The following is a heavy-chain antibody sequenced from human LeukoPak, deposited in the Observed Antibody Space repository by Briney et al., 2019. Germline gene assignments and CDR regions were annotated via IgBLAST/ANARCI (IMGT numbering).Heavy chain of an antibody. Sequence: SVKVSCKASGYTFTPYGISWVRQAPGQGLEWMGGIIPIFGTANYAQKFQGRVTITADESTSTAYMELSSLRSEDTAVYYCARDSPAGSYDYWGQGTLVTVSS. CDR3: ARDSPAGSYDY. J-gene: IGHJ4*02. D-gene: IGHD6-13*01. CDR1: GYTFTPYG. CDR2: IIPIFGTA. V-gene: IGHV1-69*13.